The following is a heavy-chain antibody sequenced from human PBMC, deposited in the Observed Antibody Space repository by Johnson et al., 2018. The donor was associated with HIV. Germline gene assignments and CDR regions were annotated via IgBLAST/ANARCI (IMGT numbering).Heavy chain of an antibody. Sequence: VQLVESRGVLVQPGGSLRLSCAASGFTVSSNEMSWVRQAPGKGLEWVSSISGGSTYYADSRKGRFTISRDDSKKTLYLQMNSLKTEDTAVYYCTTLSDFPDIWGQGTMVTVSS. D-gene: IGHD3/OR15-3a*01. CDR1: GFTVSSNE. CDR2: ISGGST. J-gene: IGHJ3*02. CDR3: TTLSDFPDI. V-gene: IGHV3-38-3*01.